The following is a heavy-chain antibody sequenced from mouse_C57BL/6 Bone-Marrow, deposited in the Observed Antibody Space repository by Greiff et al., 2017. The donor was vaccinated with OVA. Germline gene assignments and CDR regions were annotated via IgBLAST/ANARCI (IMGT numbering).Heavy chain of an antibody. CDR2: ISSGGSYT. V-gene: IGHV5-6*01. CDR3: ARPPYYYAMDY. J-gene: IGHJ4*01. Sequence: EVQGVESWGDLVKPGGSLKLSCAASGFTFSSYGMSWVRQTPDKRLEWVATISSGGSYTYYPDSVKGRFTISRDNAKNTLYLQMSSLKSEDTAMYYCARPPYYYAMDYWGQGTSVTVSS. CDR1: GFTFSSYG.